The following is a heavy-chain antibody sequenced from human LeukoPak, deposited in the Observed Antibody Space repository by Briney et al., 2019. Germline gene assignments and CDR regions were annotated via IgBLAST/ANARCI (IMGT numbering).Heavy chain of an antibody. CDR2: TGSTGVST. Sequence: GGSLRLSCAASGFTFSGYAMNWVRQGPGKGLEWVSGTGSTGVSTFYADSVKGRFTVSRDNSKNTLSLQMNSLRAEDTAVYYCAKDPGVVPAHYFDYWGQGTLVTVSS. J-gene: IGHJ4*02. D-gene: IGHD2-2*01. V-gene: IGHV3-23*01. CDR1: GFTFSGYA. CDR3: AKDPGVVPAHYFDY.